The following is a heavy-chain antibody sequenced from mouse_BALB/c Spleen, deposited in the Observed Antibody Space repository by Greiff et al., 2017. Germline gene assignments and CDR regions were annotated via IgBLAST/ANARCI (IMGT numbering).Heavy chain of an antibody. J-gene: IGHJ4*01. D-gene: IGHD3-1*01. CDR3: TRGGGLRGMDY. V-gene: IGHV1S22*01. Sequence: LQQPGSELVRPGASVKLSCKASGYTFTSYWMHWVKQRHGQGLEWIGNIYPGSGSTNYDEKFKSKGTLTVDTSSSTAYMHLSSLTSEDSAVFYCTRGGGLRGMDYWGQGTSVTVSA. CDR2: IYPGSGST. CDR1: GYTFTSYW.